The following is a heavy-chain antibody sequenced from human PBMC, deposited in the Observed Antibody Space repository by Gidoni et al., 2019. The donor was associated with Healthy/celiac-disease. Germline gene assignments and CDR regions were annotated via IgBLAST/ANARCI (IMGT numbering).Heavy chain of an antibody. CDR1: GFTFSSYS. J-gene: IGHJ4*02. CDR2: ISSSSSYI. V-gene: IGHV3-21*01. D-gene: IGHD5-12*01. CDR3: ARVYDPDY. Sequence: EVQLVESGGGLVKPGGSLSLSCATSGFTFSSYSMNWVRQAPGKGLEWVSSISSSSSYIYYADSVKGRFTISRDNAKNSLYLQMNSLRAEDTAVYYCARVYDPDYWGQGTLVTVSS.